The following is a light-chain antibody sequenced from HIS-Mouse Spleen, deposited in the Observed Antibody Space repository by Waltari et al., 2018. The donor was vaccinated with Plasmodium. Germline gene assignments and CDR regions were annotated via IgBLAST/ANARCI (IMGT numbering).Light chain of an antibody. CDR3: YSTDSSGNHRV. Sequence: SYELTQPPSVSVSPVQTARITCSGDALPNQYAYWYQQKSGQAPVLVIYEDRKRPSGIPERFSGSSSGTMATLTISGAQVEDEADYYCYSTDSSGNHRVFGGGTKLTVL. V-gene: IGLV3-10*01. CDR1: ALPNQY. J-gene: IGLJ3*02. CDR2: EDR.